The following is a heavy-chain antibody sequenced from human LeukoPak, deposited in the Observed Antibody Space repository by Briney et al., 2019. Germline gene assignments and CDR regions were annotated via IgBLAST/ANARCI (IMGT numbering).Heavy chain of an antibody. CDR1: GFTLSSYW. J-gene: IGHJ1*01. CDR3: ATYSSLNRREFQY. D-gene: IGHD3-22*01. Sequence: GGSLRLSCAASGFTLSSYWMSWVRQAPGKGLEWVANIKQDGSDKYYVDSVKGRFTISRDNAKNSLYLQRNSLRAEDTAVYYCATYSSLNRREFQYWGQGTLLTVSS. CDR2: IKQDGSDK. V-gene: IGHV3-7*01.